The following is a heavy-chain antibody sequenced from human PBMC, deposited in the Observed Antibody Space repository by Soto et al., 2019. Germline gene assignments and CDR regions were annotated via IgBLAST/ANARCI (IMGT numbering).Heavy chain of an antibody. V-gene: IGHV3-23*01. CDR2: IPGSGGHKLHP. CDR1: GFTFTNYA. D-gene: IGHD5-18*01. J-gene: IGHJ6*02. CDR3: TRHVDTAMAYYGMDV. Sequence: GGSLRLSCAASGFTFTNYAMSWVRLAPGQGLEWVSTIPGSGGHKLHPEYADSVKGRFTISRDDSKNTAYLQMNSLKTEDTAVYYCTRHVDTAMAYYGMDVWGQGTTVTVSS.